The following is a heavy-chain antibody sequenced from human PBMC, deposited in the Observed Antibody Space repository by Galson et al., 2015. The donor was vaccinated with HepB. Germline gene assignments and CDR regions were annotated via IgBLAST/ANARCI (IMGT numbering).Heavy chain of an antibody. D-gene: IGHD3-22*01. CDR1: GGSISSYY. CDR3: ARVSYYDSSGYPIDY. J-gene: IGHJ4*02. Sequence: SETLSLTCTVSGGSISSYYWSWIRQPPGKGLEWIGYIYYSGSTNYNPSLKSRVTISVDTSKNQFSLKLSSVTAADTAVYYCARVSYYDSSGYPIDYWVQGTLVTVSS. V-gene: IGHV4-59*01. CDR2: IYYSGST.